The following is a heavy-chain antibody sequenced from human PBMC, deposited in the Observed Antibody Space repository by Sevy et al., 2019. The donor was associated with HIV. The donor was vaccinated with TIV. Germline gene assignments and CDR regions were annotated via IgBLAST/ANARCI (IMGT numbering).Heavy chain of an antibody. CDR3: ARAYCRDGGCYSLAF. Sequence: ASVKVSCKVSGYTFTSYRITWVRQAPGQGLEWMGWISPHNGDTDYAQKFRGRVTMITDTSTTTAYMELRSLRSDDTDVYYCARAYCRDGGCYSLAFWGQGTLVTVSS. CDR1: GYTFTSYR. V-gene: IGHV1-18*01. CDR2: ISPHNGDT. J-gene: IGHJ4*02. D-gene: IGHD2-15*01.